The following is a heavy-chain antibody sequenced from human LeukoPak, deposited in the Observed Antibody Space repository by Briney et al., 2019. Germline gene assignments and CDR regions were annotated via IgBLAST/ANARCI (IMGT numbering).Heavy chain of an antibody. V-gene: IGHV1-46*01. D-gene: IGHD3-22*01. CDR1: GYTFTSYY. CDR3: ARERPYYDSSSHWFDP. CDR2: INPSGGST. Sequence: APVKVSCKASGYTFTSYYMHWVRQAPGQGLEWMGIINPSGGSTSYVQKFQGRVTMTRDMSTSTVYMELSSLRSEDTAVYYCARERPYYDSSSHWFDPWGQGTLVTVSS. J-gene: IGHJ5*02.